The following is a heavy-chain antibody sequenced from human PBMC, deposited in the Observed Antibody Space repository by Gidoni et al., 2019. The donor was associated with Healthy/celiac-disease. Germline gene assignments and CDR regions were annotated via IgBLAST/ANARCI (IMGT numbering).Heavy chain of an antibody. CDR2: ISGSGGST. Sequence: EVQLLESGGGLVQPGGSLSLSCAAAGFTFSSYAMSWVRQAPGKGLEWVSAISGSGGSTYYADFVKGRFTISRDNSKNTLYLQMNSLRAEDTAVYYCAKEVAETVTSLVGYWGQGTLVTVSS. CDR1: GFTFSSYA. J-gene: IGHJ4*02. CDR3: AKEVAETVTSLVGY. D-gene: IGHD4-17*01. V-gene: IGHV3-23*01.